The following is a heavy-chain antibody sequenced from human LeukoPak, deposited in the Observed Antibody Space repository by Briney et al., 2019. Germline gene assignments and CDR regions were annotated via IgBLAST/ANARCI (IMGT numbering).Heavy chain of an antibody. D-gene: IGHD2-15*01. Sequence: GGSLRLSCAASGLAFSAYKMHWVCQAPRKGLVWVSRISTDGYTTDYADFVQGRFTASRDNTKNTWSLEMNSLRAEDTAVYYCVVGGSPGYWGQGTLVTVSS. J-gene: IGHJ4*02. CDR1: GLAFSAYK. CDR3: VVGGSPGY. V-gene: IGHV3-74*01. CDR2: ISTDGYTT.